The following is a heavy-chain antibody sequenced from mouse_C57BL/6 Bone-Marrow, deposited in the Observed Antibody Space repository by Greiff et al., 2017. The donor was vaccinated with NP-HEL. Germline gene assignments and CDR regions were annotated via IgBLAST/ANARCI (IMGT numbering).Heavy chain of an antibody. Sequence: LVESGAELARPGASVKLSCKASGYTFTSYGISWVKQRTGQGLEWIGEIYPRSGNTYYNEKFKGKATLTADKSSSTAYMELRSLSSEDSAVYFCARSGWFYFDYWGQGTTLTVSS. CDR2: IYPRSGNT. J-gene: IGHJ2*01. V-gene: IGHV1-81*01. CDR3: ARSGWFYFDY. CDR1: GYTFTSYG. D-gene: IGHD2-3*01.